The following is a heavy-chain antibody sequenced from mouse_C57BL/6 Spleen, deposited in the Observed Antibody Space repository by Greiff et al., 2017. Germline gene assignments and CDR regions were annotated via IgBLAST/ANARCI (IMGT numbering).Heavy chain of an antibody. CDR2: IDPSDSYT. CDR1: GYTFTSYW. Sequence: VQLQQPGAELVRPGTSVKLSCKASGYTFTSYWMHWVKQRPGQGLEWIGVIDPSDSYTNYNQKFKGKATLAVDTSSSTAYMQLSSLTSEDSAVYYCASPLRREYFDVWGTGTTVTVSS. J-gene: IGHJ1*03. D-gene: IGHD1-2*01. V-gene: IGHV1-59*01. CDR3: ASPLRREYFDV.